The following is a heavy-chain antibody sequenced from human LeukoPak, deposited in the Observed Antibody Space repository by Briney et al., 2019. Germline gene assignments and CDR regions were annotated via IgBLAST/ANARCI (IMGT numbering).Heavy chain of an antibody. CDR1: GVSISSYY. CDR2: ISYSGSA. J-gene: IGHJ4*02. D-gene: IGHD5-18*01. CDR3: ARGNGYLF. Sequence: SETLSLTCTVSGVSISSYYWSWIRQPPGKGLEWIGYISYSGSANYNPSLKSRVTISVDTSKNQFSLKLSSVTAADTAVYYCARGNGYLFWGQGTLVTVSS. V-gene: IGHV4-59*01.